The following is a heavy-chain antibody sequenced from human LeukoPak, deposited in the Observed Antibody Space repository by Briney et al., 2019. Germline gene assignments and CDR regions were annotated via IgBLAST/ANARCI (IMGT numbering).Heavy chain of an antibody. CDR3: ARVTAAADALDI. CDR1: GGSISSYY. V-gene: IGHV4-59*01. Sequence: SETLSLTCTVSGGSISSYYWSWIRQPPGKGLEWIGYIYYSGSTNYNPSLKSRVTISVDTSKNQFSLKLSSVTAADTAVYYCARVTAAADALDIWGQGTMVTVSS. D-gene: IGHD6-13*01. CDR2: IYYSGST. J-gene: IGHJ3*02.